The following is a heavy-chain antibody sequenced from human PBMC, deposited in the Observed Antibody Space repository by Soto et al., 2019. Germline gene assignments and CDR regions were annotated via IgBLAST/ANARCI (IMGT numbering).Heavy chain of an antibody. CDR1: GFSFSSYW. CDR3: ARSPGGYYID. V-gene: IGHV3-74*01. CDR2: INTDGSST. J-gene: IGHJ3*01. D-gene: IGHD3-9*01. Sequence: EVQLVESGGGLVQPGWSLRLSCADSGFSFSSYWMHWVRQGPGKGLVWVSRINTDGSSTNYADSVKGRFTISRDNAKNTVYLQMNSLRAEDTAVYYCARSPGGYYIDWGQGTMVTVSS.